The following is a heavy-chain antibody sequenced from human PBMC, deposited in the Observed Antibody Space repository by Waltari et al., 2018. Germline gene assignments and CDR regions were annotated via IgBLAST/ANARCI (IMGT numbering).Heavy chain of an antibody. CDR3: ATYDFWSGNYFDY. J-gene: IGHJ4*02. V-gene: IGHV4-59*01. Sequence: QVQLQESGPGLVKPSETLSLTCTVSGGSISSYYWSWIRQPPGKGLEWIGYIYYSGSTNYNPSLKSRVTISVDTSKNQFSLKLSSVTAADTAVYYCATYDFWSGNYFDYWGQGTLVTVSS. CDR2: IYYSGST. D-gene: IGHD3-3*01. CDR1: GGSISSYY.